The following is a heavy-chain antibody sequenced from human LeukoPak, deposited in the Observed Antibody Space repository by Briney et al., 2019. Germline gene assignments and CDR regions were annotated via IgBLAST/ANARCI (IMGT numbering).Heavy chain of an antibody. CDR3: ARVPPYGGNSGVEKQEKTSYYYYYYMDV. D-gene: IGHD4-23*01. J-gene: IGHJ6*03. Sequence: SVKVSCKASGGTFSSYAISGVRQAPGQGLEWMGGIIPIFGTANYAQKFQGRVTITTDESTSTASMELRSRMSDDTAVYYCARVPPYGGNSGVEKQEKTSYYYYYYMDVWGKGTTVTVSS. V-gene: IGHV1-69*05. CDR2: IIPIFGTA. CDR1: GGTFSSYA.